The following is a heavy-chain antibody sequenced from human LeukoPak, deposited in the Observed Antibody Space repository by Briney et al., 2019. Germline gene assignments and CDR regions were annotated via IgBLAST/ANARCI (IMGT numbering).Heavy chain of an antibody. CDR3: ARLGRN. D-gene: IGHD2-15*01. CDR2: INHSGST. CDR1: GGSFSGYY. J-gene: IGHJ4*02. Sequence: SETLSLTCAVYGGSFSGYYWSWIRQPPGKGLEWIGEINHSGSTNYNPSLKSRVTISVDTSKNQFSLKLGSVTAADTAVYYCARLGRNWGQGTLVTVSS. V-gene: IGHV4-34*01.